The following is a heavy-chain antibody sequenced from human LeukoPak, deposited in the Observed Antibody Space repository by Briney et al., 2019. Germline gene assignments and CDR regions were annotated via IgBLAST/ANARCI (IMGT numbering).Heavy chain of an antibody. J-gene: IGHJ5*02. Sequence: KPSENLSLTCTVSGGFISSFYWSWIRQPPGQGLEWIGYIYTSGSTNYNPFLKSRVTISVDTSKGQFSLKLSSVTAADTAVYYCARYESSASFDPWGQGTLATVSS. CDR2: IYTSGST. CDR1: GGFISSFY. D-gene: IGHD3-22*01. CDR3: ARYESSASFDP. V-gene: IGHV4-4*09.